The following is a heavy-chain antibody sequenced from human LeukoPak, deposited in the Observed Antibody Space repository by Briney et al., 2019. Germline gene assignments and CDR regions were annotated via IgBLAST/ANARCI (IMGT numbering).Heavy chain of an antibody. CDR3: ARSVGSGNYFDY. J-gene: IGHJ4*02. CDR2: IYYSGRT. Sequence: SETLSLTCTVSGGSISSNYWSWIRQPPGKGLEWIGYIYYSGRTNYNPSLKGRVTISVDTSKSQFSLKLSSVTAADTAAYYCARSVGSGNYFDYWGQGTLVTVSS. V-gene: IGHV4-59*01. D-gene: IGHD1-26*01. CDR1: GGSISSNY.